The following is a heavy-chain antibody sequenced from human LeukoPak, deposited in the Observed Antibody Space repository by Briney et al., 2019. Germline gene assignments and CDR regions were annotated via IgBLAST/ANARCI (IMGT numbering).Heavy chain of an antibody. D-gene: IGHD3-9*01. CDR1: GFTFNTFN. CDR3: ARGHYDVLAASYKWTPDY. J-gene: IGHJ4*02. Sequence: KAGGSLRLSCAASGFTFNTFNMNWVRQAPGKGLEWVSSITSGGEYIYHADAVKGRFTTSRDNAKNSLSLQLNSLRVEDTAVYYCARGHYDVLAASYKWTPDYWGQGTLVTVSS. V-gene: IGHV3-21*01. CDR2: ITSGGEYI.